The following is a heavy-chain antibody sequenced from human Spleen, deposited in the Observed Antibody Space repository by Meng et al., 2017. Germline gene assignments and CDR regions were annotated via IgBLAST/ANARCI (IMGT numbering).Heavy chain of an antibody. J-gene: IGHJ4*02. D-gene: IGHD3-16*01. CDR3: ARQEGAFDY. Sequence: QIQLQQSGPALVKPSQTLSLTCAISGDSVSSNSAAWNWLRQSPSRGLQWLGRAYYRSKWYDDYAVAVKSRITITPGTSKTQFSLQLNSVTPEDTAVYYCARQEGAFDYWGQGTLVTVSS. V-gene: IGHV6-1*01. CDR1: GDSVSSNSAA. CDR2: AYYRSKWYD.